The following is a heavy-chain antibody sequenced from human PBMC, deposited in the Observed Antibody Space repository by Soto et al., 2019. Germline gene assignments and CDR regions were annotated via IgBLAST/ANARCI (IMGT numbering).Heavy chain of an antibody. Sequence: ASVKVSCKASGYTFTSYYMHWVRQAPGQGLEWMGIINPSGGSTSYAQKFQGRVTMTRDTSTSTVYMELSSLRSEDKAVYYCARGGPTYFDWSRRYGMDVWGQETTVTVSS. CDR3: ARGGPTYFDWSRRYGMDV. CDR2: INPSGGST. J-gene: IGHJ6*02. CDR1: GYTFTSYY. V-gene: IGHV1-46*01. D-gene: IGHD3-9*01.